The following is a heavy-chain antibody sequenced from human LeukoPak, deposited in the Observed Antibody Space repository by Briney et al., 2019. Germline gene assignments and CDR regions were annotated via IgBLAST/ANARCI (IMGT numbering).Heavy chain of an antibody. Sequence: KSSETLSLTCTVSGGSISSSSYYWGWIRQPPGRGLEWIGSIYYSGSTYYNPSLKSRVTISVDTSKNQFSLKLSSVTAADTAVYYCPRHGSYGGFFDYWGQGTLVTVSS. V-gene: IGHV4-39*01. CDR1: GGSISSSSYY. CDR2: IYYSGST. J-gene: IGHJ4*02. D-gene: IGHD4-17*01. CDR3: PRHGSYGGFFDY.